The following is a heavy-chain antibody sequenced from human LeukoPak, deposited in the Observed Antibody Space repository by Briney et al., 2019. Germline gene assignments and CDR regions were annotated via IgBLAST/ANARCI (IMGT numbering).Heavy chain of an antibody. CDR1: GFTFSSYG. CDR3: AKDPSFRPGYFDY. Sequence: PGGSLRLSCAASGFTFSSYGMDWVRQPPGKGLEWVAFIRYDGSNKYYADSVKGRFTISRDNSKNTLYLQMNSLRAEDTAVYYCAKDPSFRPGYFDYWGQGTLVTVSS. J-gene: IGHJ4*02. V-gene: IGHV3-30*02. CDR2: IRYDGSNK.